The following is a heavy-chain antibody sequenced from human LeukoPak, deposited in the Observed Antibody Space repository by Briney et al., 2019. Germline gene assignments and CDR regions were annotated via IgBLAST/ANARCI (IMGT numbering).Heavy chain of an antibody. CDR2: INHSGVT. Sequence: KPSETLSLTCTVSGGSISSSSYYWGWLRQPPGKGLEWIGEINHSGVTNYSPSLKSRVTISVDTSKNQFSLKLSSVTAADTAVYYCARGTPPSSSCYDYWGQGTLVTVSS. CDR3: ARGTPPSSSCYDY. CDR1: GGSISSSSYY. V-gene: IGHV4-39*07. D-gene: IGHD6-13*01. J-gene: IGHJ4*02.